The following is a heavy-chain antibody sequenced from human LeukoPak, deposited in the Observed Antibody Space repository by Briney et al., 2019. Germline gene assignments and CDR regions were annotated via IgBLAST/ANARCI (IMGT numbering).Heavy chain of an antibody. D-gene: IGHD4-17*01. CDR1: GFTFSSYG. CDR2: IWYDGSNK. J-gene: IGHJ4*02. CDR3: ARAYYGDYFLDY. V-gene: IGHV3-33*01. Sequence: GGSLRLSCAASGFTFSSYGMHWVRQAPGKGLEWVAVIWYDGSNKYYADSVKGRFTISRDNSKNTLYLQMNSLRVEDTAVYYCARAYYGDYFLDYWGQGTLVTVSS.